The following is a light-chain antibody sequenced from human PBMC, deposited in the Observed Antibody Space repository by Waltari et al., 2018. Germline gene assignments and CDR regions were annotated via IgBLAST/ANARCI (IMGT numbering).Light chain of an antibody. V-gene: IGKV3-20*01. CDR3: QQYGSSPCT. Sequence: EIVLTQSPGTLSLSPGERDTLSCRASQSVSRSYFAWYQQKPGQAPRLLTYGASSRATGIPDRFSGSGSGTDFTLTISRLEPEDFAVFYCQQYGSSPCTFGQGTKLEIK. CDR1: QSVSRSY. J-gene: IGKJ2*02. CDR2: GAS.